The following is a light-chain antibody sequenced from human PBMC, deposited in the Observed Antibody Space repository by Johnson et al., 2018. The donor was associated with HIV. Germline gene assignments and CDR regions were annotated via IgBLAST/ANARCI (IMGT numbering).Light chain of an antibody. V-gene: IGLV1-51*01. CDR1: SSNIGNNY. J-gene: IGLJ1*01. CDR2: DNN. CDR3: GTWDSSLSAFYV. Sequence: QSVLTQPPSVSAAPGQKVTISCSGSSSNIGNNYVSWYQQLPGTAPKLLIYDNNKRPSGIPDRFSGSTSGTSATLGITGFQTGDEADYYCGTWDSSLSAFYVFGTGTKVTVL.